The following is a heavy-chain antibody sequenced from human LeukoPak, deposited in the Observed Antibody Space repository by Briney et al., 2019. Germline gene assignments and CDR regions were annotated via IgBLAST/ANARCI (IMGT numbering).Heavy chain of an antibody. CDR2: IYYSGST. CDR3: ARLSKGRYFDYIFDY. Sequence: MSSETLSLTCAVSGASVSDSSYYWGWIRQPPGKGLEWVGNIYYSGSTYYNPSLDSRVTMSVDTSKNQFSLKMSSVTAADTAVYYCARLSKGRYFDYIFDYWGQGTLVTVSS. CDR1: GASVSDSSYY. D-gene: IGHD3-9*01. V-gene: IGHV4-39*01. J-gene: IGHJ4*02.